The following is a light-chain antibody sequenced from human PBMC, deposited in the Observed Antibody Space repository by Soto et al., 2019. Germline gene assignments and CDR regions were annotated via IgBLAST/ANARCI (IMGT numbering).Light chain of an antibody. CDR2: DVN. V-gene: IGLV2-11*01. CDR3: CSYADRSYV. J-gene: IGLJ1*01. CDR1: SSDVGGYDH. Sequence: QSVLTQPRSVSGSPGQSVTISCTGTSSDVGGYDHVSWYQQHPDKAPKFMIYDVNKRPSGVPDRFSGSKSGNKASLTISGLQAEDEADYYCCSYADRSYVFGTGTKVTVL.